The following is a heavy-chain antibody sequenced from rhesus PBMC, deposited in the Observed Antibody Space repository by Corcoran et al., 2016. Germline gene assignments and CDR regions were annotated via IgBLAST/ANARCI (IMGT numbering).Heavy chain of an antibody. D-gene: IGHD4-35*01. CDR3: ARLDGNWSDS. CDR2: IYGGSGST. J-gene: IGHJ6*01. CDR1: GGSISRSNW. V-gene: IGHV4S7*01. Sequence: QVQLQESGPGLVKPSETLSLTCAVSGGSISRSNWWSWIRQSPGKGLELIGYIYGGSGSTSYNPSLQSRVTMSADPSKNQFSLKLSSVTAADTAVYYCARLDGNWSDSWGQGVVVTVSS.